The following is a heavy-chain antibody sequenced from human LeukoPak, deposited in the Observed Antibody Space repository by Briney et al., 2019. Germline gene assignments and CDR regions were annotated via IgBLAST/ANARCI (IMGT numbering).Heavy chain of an antibody. J-gene: IGHJ4*02. D-gene: IGHD5-24*01. Sequence: GRSLRLSCAASGFTFDDYAMHWVRQAPGKGLEWVSGISWNSGSIGYADSVKGRFTISRDNAKNSLYLQMNSLRAEDTALYYCAKDWRDGYNGGHFDYWGQGTLVTVSS. V-gene: IGHV3-9*01. CDR2: ISWNSGSI. CDR3: AKDWRDGYNGGHFDY. CDR1: GFTFDDYA.